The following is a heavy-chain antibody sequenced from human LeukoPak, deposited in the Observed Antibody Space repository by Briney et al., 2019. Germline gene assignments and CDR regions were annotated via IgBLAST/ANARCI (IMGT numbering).Heavy chain of an antibody. CDR3: ARSPYSGSYNY. V-gene: IGHV1-69*05. CDR1: GGTFSSYA. Sequence: GASVKVSCKASGGTFSSYAISWVRQAPGQGLEWMGGIIPIFGTANYAQKFQGRVTITTDESTSTAYMELSSLRSEDTAVFYCARSPYSGSYNYWGQGTLVTVSS. D-gene: IGHD1-26*01. CDR2: IIPIFGTA. J-gene: IGHJ4*02.